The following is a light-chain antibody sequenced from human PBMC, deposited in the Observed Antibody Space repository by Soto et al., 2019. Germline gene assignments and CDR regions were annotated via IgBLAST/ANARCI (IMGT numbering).Light chain of an antibody. CDR2: SAS. CDR1: QSVNNN. CDR3: HQYGKSPRT. Sequence: EIVMTQSPATLSVSPGERATLSCRASQSVNNNLAWYQQKPGQAPRLLIYSASTRATGVPARFSGSGSGTDFTLSISKLEPGDFGVYFCHQYGKSPRTFGQGTKVDIK. V-gene: IGKV3-15*01. J-gene: IGKJ1*01.